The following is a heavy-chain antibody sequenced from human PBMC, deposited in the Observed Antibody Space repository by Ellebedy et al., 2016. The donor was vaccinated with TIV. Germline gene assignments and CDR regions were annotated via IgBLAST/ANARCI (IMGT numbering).Heavy chain of an antibody. D-gene: IGHD2-15*01. CDR2: ISSSRSTI. CDR1: GFTFSSSS. V-gene: IGHV3-48*02. Sequence: GGSLRLSCAASGFTFSSSSMNWVRQAPGKGLEWVSYISSSRSTIYYADSVKGRFTISRDNAKNSLYLQMNSLRDEDTAVYYCARVEGYCSGGSCYSAHLFDYWGQGTLVTVSS. J-gene: IGHJ4*02. CDR3: ARVEGYCSGGSCYSAHLFDY.